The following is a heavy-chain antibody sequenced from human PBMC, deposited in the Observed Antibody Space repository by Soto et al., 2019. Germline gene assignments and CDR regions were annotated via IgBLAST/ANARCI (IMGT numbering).Heavy chain of an antibody. CDR2: IYYSGST. CDR1: GGSISSYY. D-gene: IGHD6-19*01. Sequence: SETLSLTCTFSGGSISSYYWSWIRQPPGKRLEWIGYIYYSGSTYYNPSLKSRVTILVDTSKNQFSLKLTSVTAADTAVYYCARDRGITVAGYFYSYGMDVWGQGTTVTVSS. V-gene: IGHV4-59*01. CDR3: ARDRGITVAGYFYSYGMDV. J-gene: IGHJ6*02.